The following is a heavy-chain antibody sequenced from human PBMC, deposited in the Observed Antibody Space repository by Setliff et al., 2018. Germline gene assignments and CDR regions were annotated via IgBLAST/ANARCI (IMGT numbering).Heavy chain of an antibody. V-gene: IGHV4-38-2*01. CDR2: MYHSGST. J-gene: IGHJ4*02. CDR3: GRPLVGVTTGFEN. CDR1: GYSISSDYY. Sequence: SETLSLTCAVSGYSISSDYYWGRIRQPPGKGLEWIGSMYHSGSTHYNPSLKSRVTISVDTAKNQFSLKLRSVTAADTAVYYCGRPLVGVTTGFENWGQGTLVTVSS. D-gene: IGHD1-26*01.